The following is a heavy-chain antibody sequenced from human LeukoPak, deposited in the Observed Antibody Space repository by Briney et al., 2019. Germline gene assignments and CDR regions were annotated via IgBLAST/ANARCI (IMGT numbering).Heavy chain of an antibody. CDR3: ATSLRFVAPNWFDP. D-gene: IGHD2-21*01. CDR2: VDPEDGET. Sequence: GASVKVSCKASGYTFTDYYMHWVQQAPGKGLEWMGRVDPEDGETIYAEKFQGRVTITADTSTDTAYMELSSLRSEDTAVYYCATSLRFVAPNWFDPWGQGTLVTVSS. V-gene: IGHV1-69-2*01. CDR1: GYTFTDYY. J-gene: IGHJ5*02.